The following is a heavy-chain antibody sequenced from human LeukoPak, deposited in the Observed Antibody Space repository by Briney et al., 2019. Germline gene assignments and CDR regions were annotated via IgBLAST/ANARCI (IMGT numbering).Heavy chain of an antibody. V-gene: IGHV4-34*01. CDR3: ARGRPGERWLQCPFGY. D-gene: IGHD5-24*01. CDR2: INHSGST. J-gene: IGHJ4*02. CDR1: GQSFRGYY. Sequence: ADPLSLLCAVCGQSFRGYYWIGMRQPPGKGLEWIGEINHSGSTKYNPSLKSRVTISVDTSKNQFSLKLSSVTAADTAVYYCARGRPGERWLQCPFGYWGQGTLVTVSS.